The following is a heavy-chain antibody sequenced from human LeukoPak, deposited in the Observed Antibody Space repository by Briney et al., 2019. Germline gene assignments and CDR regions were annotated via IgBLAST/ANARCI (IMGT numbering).Heavy chain of an antibody. J-gene: IGHJ4*02. CDR2: INSDGSST. CDR1: GFTFSSYW. CDR3: ARVTTYYDFWSGYAVNY. D-gene: IGHD3-3*01. V-gene: IGHV3-74*01. Sequence: PGGSLRLSCAASGFTFSSYWMHWVRQAPGKGLVWVSRINSDGSSTSYADSVKGRFTISGDNAKNTLYLQMNSLRAEDTAVYYCARVTTYYDFWSGYAVNYWGQGTLVTVSS.